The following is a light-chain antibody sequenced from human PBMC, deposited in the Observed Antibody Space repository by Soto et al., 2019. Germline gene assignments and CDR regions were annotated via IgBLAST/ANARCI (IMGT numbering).Light chain of an antibody. CDR2: DAS. CDR1: QSVSSN. J-gene: IGKJ5*01. V-gene: IGKV3-15*01. CDR3: QQYHNWPIT. Sequence: EIVITQSPATVSVSPGQSATLSCGASQSVSSNLAWHQQKPGQAPSLLMYDASNRDTGISARFSGSGSGTEFTFTISSLQSEDFAAYYCQQYHNWPITFGQGTRLEIK.